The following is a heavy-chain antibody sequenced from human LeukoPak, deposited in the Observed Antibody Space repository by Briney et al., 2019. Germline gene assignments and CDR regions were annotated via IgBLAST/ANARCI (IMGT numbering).Heavy chain of an antibody. CDR1: GFTFSSYA. Sequence: GGSLRLSCAASGFTFSSYAMSWVRQAPGKGLEWVSSLSGSGGSTYFADSVKGRFTVSRDNSKNTLYLQMNSLRAEDTAVYYCAKGAAAFDIWGQGTMVTVSS. D-gene: IGHD6-13*01. CDR3: AKGAAAFDI. CDR2: LSGSGGST. V-gene: IGHV3-23*01. J-gene: IGHJ3*02.